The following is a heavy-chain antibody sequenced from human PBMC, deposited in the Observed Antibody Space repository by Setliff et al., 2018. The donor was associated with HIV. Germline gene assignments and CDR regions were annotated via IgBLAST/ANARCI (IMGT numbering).Heavy chain of an antibody. Sequence: PSETLSLTCTVSGYSISSGYYWGWIRQPPGKGLEWIGSIYHSGSTYYNPSLKSRVTLSVDTSKNQFSLKLSSVTAADTAVYYCARDSITGTTPAFDYWGQGTLVTVSS. CDR2: IYHSGST. D-gene: IGHD1-20*01. CDR1: GYSISSGYY. J-gene: IGHJ4*02. CDR3: ARDSITGTTPAFDY. V-gene: IGHV4-38-2*02.